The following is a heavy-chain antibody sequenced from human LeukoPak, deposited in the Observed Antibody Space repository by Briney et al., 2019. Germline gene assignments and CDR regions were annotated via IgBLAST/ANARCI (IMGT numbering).Heavy chain of an antibody. CDR2: SSSGSTI. CDR3: ARSVIVADTTRGFDY. V-gene: IGHV3-48*03. J-gene: IGHJ4*02. Sequence: GGSLRLSCAASGFTFSIYEMNWVRQAPGKGLEWVSSSSGSTIYYADSVKGRFTISRDNAKNSLYLQMNSLRAEDTAVYYCARSVIVADTTRGFDYWGQGILVTVSS. CDR1: GFTFSIYE. D-gene: IGHD2/OR15-2a*01.